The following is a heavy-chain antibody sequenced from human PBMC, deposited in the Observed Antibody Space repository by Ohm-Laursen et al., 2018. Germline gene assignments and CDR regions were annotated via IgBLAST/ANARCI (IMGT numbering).Heavy chain of an antibody. Sequence: TLSLTCTVSGGSISSYYWSWIRQPPGKGLEWIGYIYYSGSTNYNPTLKSRVTISVDTSKNQFSLKLSSVTAADTAVYYCARVAMNGDSQLYYYGMDVWGHGTTVTVSS. J-gene: IGHJ6*02. CDR1: GGSISSYY. CDR3: ARVAMNGDSQLYYYGMDV. CDR2: IYYSGST. V-gene: IGHV4-59*01. D-gene: IGHD1-1*01.